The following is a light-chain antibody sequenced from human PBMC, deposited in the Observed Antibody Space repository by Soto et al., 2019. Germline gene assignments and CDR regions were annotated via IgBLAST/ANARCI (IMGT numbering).Light chain of an antibody. J-gene: IGKJ1*01. CDR1: QTVSKF. V-gene: IGKV1-39*01. CDR2: SAS. Sequence: DVQMTQSPSSLSASVVDSVTIAFRASQTVSKFVNWYQQKPGKVPDLLIYSASTLYSGVPSRFSGSGSGTEFTLTISNLQPEDFATYYCQQTYSLPRTFAQGTKVDIK. CDR3: QQTYSLPRT.